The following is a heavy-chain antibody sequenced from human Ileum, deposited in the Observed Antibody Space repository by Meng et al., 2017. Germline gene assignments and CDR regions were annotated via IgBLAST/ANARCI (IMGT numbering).Heavy chain of an antibody. D-gene: IGHD3/OR15-3a*01. Sequence: GPLQGPGQGLGKPSQPLSLTCTFSGGSISSGGYYWGWIRQHPGKGLEWIGYIFYSGSTYYNSSLKSRINISVDTSKNQFSLKVSSVTAADTAVYYCARVRRGLGLRFDPWGQGTLVTVSS. J-gene: IGHJ5*02. CDR2: IFYSGST. CDR1: GGSISSGGYY. CDR3: ARVRRGLGLRFDP. V-gene: IGHV4-31*03.